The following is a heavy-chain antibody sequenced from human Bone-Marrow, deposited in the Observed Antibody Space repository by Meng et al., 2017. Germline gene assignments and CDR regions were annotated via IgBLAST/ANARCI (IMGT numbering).Heavy chain of an antibody. CDR2: ISGSGGST. CDR3: AKPIQLWLFSWMD. Sequence: GESLKISCAASGFTFSSYAMSWVRQAPGKGLEWVSAISGSGGSTYYADSVKGRFTISRDNSKNTLYLQMNSLRAEDTAVYYCAKPIQLWLFSWMDWGQGTLVTVSS. V-gene: IGHV3-23*01. D-gene: IGHD5-18*01. J-gene: IGHJ4*02. CDR1: GFTFSSYA.